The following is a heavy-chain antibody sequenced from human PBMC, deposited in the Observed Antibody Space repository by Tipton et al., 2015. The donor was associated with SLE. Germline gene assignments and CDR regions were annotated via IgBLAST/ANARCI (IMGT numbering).Heavy chain of an antibody. Sequence: TLSLTCTVSGDSISSTTFYWGWVRQPPGKGLEWIGEINYSGSTNYNPSLKSRVTISVDTSKSQFSLNLSSATAADTAVYYCARVRAARHLILGGYYYYMDFWGKGTTVTVSS. CDR1: GDSISSTTFY. D-gene: IGHD6-6*01. V-gene: IGHV4-39*07. CDR3: ARVRAARHLILGGYYYYMDF. J-gene: IGHJ6*03. CDR2: INYSGST.